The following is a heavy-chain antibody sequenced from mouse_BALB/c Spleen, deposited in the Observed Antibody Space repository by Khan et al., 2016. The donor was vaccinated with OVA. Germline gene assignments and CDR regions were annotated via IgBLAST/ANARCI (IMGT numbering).Heavy chain of an antibody. CDR2: IDPPNDDS. CDR1: GFTIKDTY. V-gene: IGHV14-3*02. J-gene: IGHJ3*01. D-gene: IGHD2-1*01. Sequence: VQLKQSGAELVKPGASVNLSCSASGFTIKDTYIHWVKQRPEQGLEWIGRIDPPNDDSKYGPKFQDKATLTADTSSNTAYLQLTSLTSEDTAVYYCATRYGNPFAYWGQGTLVSVSA. CDR3: ATRYGNPFAY.